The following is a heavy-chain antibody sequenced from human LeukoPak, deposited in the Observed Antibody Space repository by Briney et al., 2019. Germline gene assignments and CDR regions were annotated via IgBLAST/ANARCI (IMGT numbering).Heavy chain of an antibody. J-gene: IGHJ5*02. CDR2: INHSGST. D-gene: IGHD3-16*01. CDR1: GGSFSGYS. Sequence: PSETLSLTCAVYGGSFSGYSWSWIRQPPGKGLEWIGEINHSGSTNYSPSLKSRVTISVDTSKKQFSLKLSSVTAADTAVYYCARGRLLMWFDPWGQGTLVTVSS. CDR3: ARGRLLMWFDP. V-gene: IGHV4-34*01.